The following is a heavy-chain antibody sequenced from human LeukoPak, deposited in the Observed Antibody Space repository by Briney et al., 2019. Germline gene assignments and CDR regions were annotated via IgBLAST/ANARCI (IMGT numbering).Heavy chain of an antibody. J-gene: IGHJ4*02. CDR1: GFTFSSYS. CDR3: ARCPWQRDGQGAYYFDY. CDR2: IHTSNNYI. V-gene: IGHV3-21*04. Sequence: PGGSLRLSCAASGFTFSSYSMNWVRQAPGKGLEWVSSIHTSNNYIYYANSLKGRFTISRDNTKNSLYLHMNSLRSEDTAVYYCARCPWQRDGQGAYYFDYWGQGTLVTVSS. D-gene: IGHD5-12*01.